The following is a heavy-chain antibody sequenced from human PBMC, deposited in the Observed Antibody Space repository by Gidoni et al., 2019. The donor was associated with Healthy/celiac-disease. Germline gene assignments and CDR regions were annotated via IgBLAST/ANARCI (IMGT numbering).Heavy chain of an antibody. CDR1: GFTFSSYS. CDR3: ARERGAYSSGWYEPRTIDY. J-gene: IGHJ4*02. Sequence: GGGLVQPGGSLRLSCAASGFTFSSYSMNWVRQAPGKGLEWVSYISSSSSTIYYADSVKGRFTISRDNAKNSLYLQMNSLRDEDTAVYYCARERGAYSSGWYEPRTIDYWGQGTLVTVSS. CDR2: ISSSSSTI. D-gene: IGHD6-19*01. V-gene: IGHV3-48*02.